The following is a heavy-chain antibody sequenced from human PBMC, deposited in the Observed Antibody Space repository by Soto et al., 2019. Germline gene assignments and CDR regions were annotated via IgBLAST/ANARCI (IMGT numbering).Heavy chain of an antibody. V-gene: IGHV1-46*01. CDR2: INPRGGSI. Sequence: QVQLVQSGAEVKKPGASVKVSCKASGYTFTSCYMHWVRQAPGQGLEWMGIINPRGGSISYAQKFPGRVTMPRDAFTSTGYVELSSLTSKDTAVSYSARAAGAFDYWGQGPLVPLSS. CDR3: ARAAGAFDY. D-gene: IGHD2-8*02. J-gene: IGHJ4*02. CDR1: GYTFTSCY.